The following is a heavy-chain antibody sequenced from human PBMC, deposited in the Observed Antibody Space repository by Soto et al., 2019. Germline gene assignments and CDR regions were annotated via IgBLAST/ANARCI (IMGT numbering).Heavy chain of an antibody. CDR3: AREPAAGDWFDP. CDR1: GYSFTSYG. Sequence: GASVKVSCKASGYSFTSYGITCVRQAPGQGLEWMGWINTYNGNTNYAQKLQGRVTMTADTSTSTAYMELRSLRSDDTAVYYCAREPAAGDWFDPWGQGTLVTVSS. J-gene: IGHJ5*02. D-gene: IGHD6-13*01. CDR2: INTYNGNT. V-gene: IGHV1-18*01.